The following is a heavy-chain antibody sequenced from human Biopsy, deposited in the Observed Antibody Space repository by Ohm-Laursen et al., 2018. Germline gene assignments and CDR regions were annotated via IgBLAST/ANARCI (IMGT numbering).Heavy chain of an antibody. V-gene: IGHV1-69*13. CDR3: ARGGGYNWNNGWFDP. CDR1: GGTFSSSA. D-gene: IGHD1/OR15-1a*01. Sequence: SVKVSCKASGGTFSSSAITWVRQAPGQGLEWMGGIIGIFRTAHYAQKSQGRVTITADEFMSTAYMELSSLRSEDTAVYYCARGGGYNWNNGWFDPWGQGTLVTVSS. J-gene: IGHJ5*02. CDR2: IIGIFRTA.